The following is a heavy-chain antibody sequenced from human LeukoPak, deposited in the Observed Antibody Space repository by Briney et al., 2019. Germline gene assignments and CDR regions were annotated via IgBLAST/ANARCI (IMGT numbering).Heavy chain of an antibody. D-gene: IGHD7-27*01. CDR1: GGSITNYY. Sequence: SETLSLTCTVSGGSITNYYWAWIRQPPGKGLEWIGNIYYTGGTKYNPSLRSRVTISVDPSKNQFSLKLSSVTAADTAVYYCASGDLIFDYWGQGTLVTVSS. V-gene: IGHV4-59*01. CDR2: IYYTGGT. CDR3: ASGDLIFDY. J-gene: IGHJ4*02.